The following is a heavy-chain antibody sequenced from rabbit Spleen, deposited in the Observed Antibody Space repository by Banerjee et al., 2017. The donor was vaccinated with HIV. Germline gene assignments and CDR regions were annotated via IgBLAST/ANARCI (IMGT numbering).Heavy chain of an antibody. CDR3: ARDRSGSSLAFDR. CDR2: IYGSSSNDVA. V-gene: IGHV1S45*01. CDR1: GFSFSSSYW. D-gene: IGHD8-1*01. Sequence: QEQLVESGGGLVQPEGSLTLTCTVSGFSFSSSYWMCWVRQAPGKGLEWIACIYGSSSNDVASCATGAKARFTTSKTASTPVTLQMTSLTAADSASSFCARDRSGSSLAFDRWGPGTLVTVS. J-gene: IGHJ2*01.